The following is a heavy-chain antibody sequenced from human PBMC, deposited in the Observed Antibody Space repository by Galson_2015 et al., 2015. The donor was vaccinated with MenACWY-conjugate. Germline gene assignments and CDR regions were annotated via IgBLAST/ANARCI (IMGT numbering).Heavy chain of an antibody. CDR1: GASISSSGYY. Sequence: SETLSLTCTVSGASISSSGYYWGWIRQPPGQGLEWIGSINCSGNTYYNPSLKSRVTISVDTSKNQFSLKLSSVTAADTAVYFCARHAGGGNRFLDYWGQGTLVTVSS. CDR3: ARHAGGGNRFLDY. J-gene: IGHJ4*02. D-gene: IGHD4-23*01. V-gene: IGHV4-39*01. CDR2: INCSGNT.